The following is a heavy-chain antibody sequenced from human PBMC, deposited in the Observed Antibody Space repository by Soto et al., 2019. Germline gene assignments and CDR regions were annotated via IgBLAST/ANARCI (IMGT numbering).Heavy chain of an antibody. V-gene: IGHV3-23*01. CDR1: GFTFSNYA. J-gene: IGHJ4*02. Sequence: PGGSLRLSCAASGFTFSNYAMSWVRQAPGKGLEWVSAISGSGGSTYYADSVKGRFTISRDNSKNTLYLQMNSLRAEDTAVYYCAKDPYGDLFNYFDYWGQGTLVTVSS. CDR2: ISGSGGST. CDR3: AKDPYGDLFNYFDY. D-gene: IGHD4-17*01.